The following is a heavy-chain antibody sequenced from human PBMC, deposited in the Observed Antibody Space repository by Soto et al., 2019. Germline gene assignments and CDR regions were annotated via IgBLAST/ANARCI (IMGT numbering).Heavy chain of an antibody. J-gene: IGHJ6*02. D-gene: IGHD3-10*01. CDR2: IIPIFGTA. CDR1: GGTFSSYA. Sequence: SVKVSCKASGGTFSSYAISWVRQAPGQGLEWMGGIIPIFGTANYAQKFQSRVTITADKSTSTAYMELSSLRSEDTAVYYCARVGGVIAHVNMVRAPLDYYYYYGMDVWGQGTTVTVSS. CDR3: ARVGGVIAHVNMVRAPLDYYYYYGMDV. V-gene: IGHV1-69*06.